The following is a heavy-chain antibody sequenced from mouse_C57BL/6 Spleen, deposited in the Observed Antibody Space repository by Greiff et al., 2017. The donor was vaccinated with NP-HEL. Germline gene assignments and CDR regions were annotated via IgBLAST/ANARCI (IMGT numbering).Heavy chain of an antibody. Sequence: VQLQQSGPELVKPGASVKISCKASGSAFSSSWMNWVKQRPGKGLEWIGRIYPGDGDTNYNGKFKGKATLTADKSSSTAYMQLSSLTSEDSAVYFCARGDDYAWFAYWGQGTLVTVSA. D-gene: IGHD2-4*01. CDR2: IYPGDGDT. V-gene: IGHV1-82*01. CDR3: ARGDDYAWFAY. CDR1: GSAFSSSW. J-gene: IGHJ3*01.